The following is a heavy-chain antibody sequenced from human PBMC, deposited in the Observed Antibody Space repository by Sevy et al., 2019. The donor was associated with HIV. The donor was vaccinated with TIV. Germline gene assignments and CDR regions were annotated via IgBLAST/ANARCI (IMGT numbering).Heavy chain of an antibody. CDR3: AKGFGISGDLESDQNNLPSILDY. CDR1: GFIFSNYA. Sequence: GGSLRLSCAASGFIFSNYAMHWVRQAPGKGLEWVAVISYDGSNKYYAASVKGRFTISRDNSKNTVYLQMNSLRGEDTAVYYCAKGFGISGDLESDQNNLPSILDYWGQGTLVTVSS. CDR2: ISYDGSNK. V-gene: IGHV3-30*18. D-gene: IGHD3-16*01. J-gene: IGHJ4*02.